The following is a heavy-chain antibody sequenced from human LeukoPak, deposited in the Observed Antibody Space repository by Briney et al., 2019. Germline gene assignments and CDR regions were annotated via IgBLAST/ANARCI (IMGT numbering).Heavy chain of an antibody. CDR1: GFTFSSYA. Sequence: PGGSLRLSCAASGFTFSSYAMSWVRQAPGKGLEWVSAISGSGGSTYYADFVKGRFTISRDNSKNTLYLQMNSLRAEDTALYYCAKDLTRYYYDSSGSLALEAFDIWGQGTMVTVSS. CDR3: AKDLTRYYYDSSGSLALEAFDI. V-gene: IGHV3-23*01. CDR2: ISGSGGST. D-gene: IGHD3-22*01. J-gene: IGHJ3*02.